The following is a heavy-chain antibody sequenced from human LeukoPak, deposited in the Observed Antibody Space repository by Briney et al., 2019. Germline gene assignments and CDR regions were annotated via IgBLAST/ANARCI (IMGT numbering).Heavy chain of an antibody. J-gene: IGHJ4*02. Sequence: GGSLRLSCAASGFTFSSYGMTWVRQAPGKGLEWVSYISSSSSTIYYADSVKGRFTISRDNAKNSLYLQLNSLRAEDTAVYYCAKCDSSGYYTAYFDFWGRGTLVTVSS. CDR3: AKCDSSGYYTAYFDF. CDR1: GFTFSSYG. V-gene: IGHV3-48*01. CDR2: ISSSSSTI. D-gene: IGHD3-22*01.